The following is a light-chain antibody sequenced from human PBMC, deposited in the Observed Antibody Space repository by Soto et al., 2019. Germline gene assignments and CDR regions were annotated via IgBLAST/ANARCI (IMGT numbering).Light chain of an antibody. CDR2: DTS. V-gene: IGKV3-11*01. J-gene: IGKJ4*01. Sequence: EIVLTQSQATLSVSPGERATLSCRASQSVSGYLASYQQKPGRAPRLLIHDTSNRAAGVPARFSGSGSGTDFTRAISSLEPEDFAVYYCQQRGNWAPVTVGGGTKVDIK. CDR1: QSVSGY. CDR3: QQRGNWAPVT.